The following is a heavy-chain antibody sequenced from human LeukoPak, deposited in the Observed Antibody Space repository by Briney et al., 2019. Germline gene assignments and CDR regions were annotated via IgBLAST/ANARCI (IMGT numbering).Heavy chain of an antibody. V-gene: IGHV3-23*01. CDR3: AKDPNGDYLGAFDM. J-gene: IGHJ3*02. CDR2: ISGSGGVT. CDR1: GLIFSNYA. Sequence: GGSLRLSCAASGLIFSNYAIIWARQAPGKGLEWVSGISGSGGVTKYADSVKGRFTIFRDNSKNTLYLQMNSLRVEDTAVYFCAKDPNGDYLGAFDMWGQGTMVTVSS. D-gene: IGHD4-17*01.